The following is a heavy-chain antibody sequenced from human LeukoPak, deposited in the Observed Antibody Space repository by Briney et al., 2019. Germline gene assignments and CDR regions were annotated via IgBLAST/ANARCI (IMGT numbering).Heavy chain of an antibody. D-gene: IGHD3-3*01. CDR3: ARRITMFGVVIIPAWFDS. J-gene: IGHJ5*01. CDR2: IFHSGST. Sequence: PSETLSLTCAVSGYSISSGYYWGWIRPPPGKGLEWIGSIFHSGSTYYNPSLKSRVTISVDTSKNQFSLKLSSVTAADTAVYYCARRITMFGVVIIPAWFDSWGQGTLVTVSA. V-gene: IGHV4-38-2*01. CDR1: GYSISSGYY.